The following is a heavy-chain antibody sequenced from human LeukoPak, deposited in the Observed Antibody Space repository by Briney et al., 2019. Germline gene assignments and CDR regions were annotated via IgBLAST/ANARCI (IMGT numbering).Heavy chain of an antibody. D-gene: IGHD3-22*01. V-gene: IGHV1-69*05. CDR3: ARAGLYYDSSGYPLLGWFDP. CDR2: IIPIFGTA. Sequence: ASVKVSCKASGGTFSSYAISWVRQAPGQGLEWMGRIIPIFGTANYAQKFQGRATITTDESTSTAYMELSSLRSEDTAVYYCARAGLYYDSSGYPLLGWFDPWGQGTLVTVSS. CDR1: GGTFSSYA. J-gene: IGHJ5*02.